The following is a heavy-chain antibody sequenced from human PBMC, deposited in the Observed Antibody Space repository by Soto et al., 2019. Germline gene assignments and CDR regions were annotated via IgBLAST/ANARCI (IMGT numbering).Heavy chain of an antibody. Sequence: GGSLRLSCAASGFTFSSYSMNWVRQAPGKGLEWVSSISSSSYIYYADSVKGRFTISRDNAKNSLYLQMNSLRAEDTAVYYCARDRVRRDYYYYYGMDVWGQGTTVTVSS. CDR2: ISSSSYI. J-gene: IGHJ6*02. CDR3: ARDRVRRDYYYYYGMDV. CDR1: GFTFSSYS. V-gene: IGHV3-21*01.